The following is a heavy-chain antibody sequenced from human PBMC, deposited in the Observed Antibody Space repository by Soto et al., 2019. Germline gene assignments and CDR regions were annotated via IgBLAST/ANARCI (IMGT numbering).Heavy chain of an antibody. D-gene: IGHD2-15*01. CDR2: IKQDGSEK. Sequence: HPGGSLRPSFAAPGFTFSSDGMSWARQAPGKGLEWVANIKQDGSEKYYVDSVKGRFTISRDNAKNSLYLQMNSLRAEDTAVYYCARENIVVVVAATIDAFDIWGKGTMVTVSS. V-gene: IGHV3-7*01. CDR1: GFTFSSDG. CDR3: ARENIVVVVAATIDAFDI. J-gene: IGHJ3*02.